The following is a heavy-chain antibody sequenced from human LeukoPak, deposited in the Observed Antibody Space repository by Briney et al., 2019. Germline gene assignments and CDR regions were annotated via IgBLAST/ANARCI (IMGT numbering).Heavy chain of an antibody. CDR1: GFTFSNAW. J-gene: IGHJ4*02. CDR2: IKSKTDGGTT. CDR3: TTDTYYYDSSGYYYVGAFDY. Sequence: GGSLRLSCAASGFTFSNAWMSWVRQAPGKGLEWVGRIKSKTDGGTTDYAAPVKGRFTISRDDSKNTLYLQMNSLKTEDTAVYYCTTDTYYYDSSGYYYVGAFDYWGQGTPVTVSS. D-gene: IGHD3-22*01. V-gene: IGHV3-15*01.